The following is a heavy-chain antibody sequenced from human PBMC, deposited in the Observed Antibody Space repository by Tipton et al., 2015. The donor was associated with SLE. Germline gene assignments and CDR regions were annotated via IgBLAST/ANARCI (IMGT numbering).Heavy chain of an antibody. J-gene: IGHJ4*02. D-gene: IGHD3-10*01. V-gene: IGHV4-39*01. CDR3: ARHSFRYGTGNYFSYFDY. CDR2: MSYSGTT. Sequence: LSLTCTVSGGSISSSSYYWVWIRQPPGKGLEWIGSMSYSGTTYHTPSLKSRVTFSVDSSKNHFSLKLNSVTATDTAMYHCARHSFRYGTGNYFSYFDYWGQGTLVTVSS. CDR1: GGSISSSSYY.